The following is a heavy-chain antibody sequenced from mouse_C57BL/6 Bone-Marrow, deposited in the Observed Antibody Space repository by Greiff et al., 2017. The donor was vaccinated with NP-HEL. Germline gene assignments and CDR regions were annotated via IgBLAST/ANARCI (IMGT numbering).Heavy chain of an antibody. CDR2: ISDGGSYT. D-gene: IGHD2-12*01. CDR3: ARVGIEGDY. J-gene: IGHJ2*01. Sequence: EVMLVESGGGLVKPGGSLKLSCAASGFTFSSYAMSWVRQTPEKRLEWVATISDGGSYTYYPDNVKGRFTISRDNAKNNLYLQMSHLKSEDTAMYYCARVGIEGDYWGQGTTLTVSS. CDR1: GFTFSSYA. V-gene: IGHV5-4*03.